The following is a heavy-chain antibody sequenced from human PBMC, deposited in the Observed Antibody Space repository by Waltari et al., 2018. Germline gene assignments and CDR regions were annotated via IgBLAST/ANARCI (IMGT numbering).Heavy chain of an antibody. CDR3: ARGLIADLNYYYYGMDV. CDR2: IIPIFGTA. V-gene: IGHV1-69*01. Sequence: QVQLVQSGAEVKKPGSSVKVSCKASGGTFSSYAIRWVRQAPGQGLEWMGGIIPIFGTANYAQKFQGRVTITADESTSTAYMELSSLRSEDTAVYYCARGLIADLNYYYYGMDVWGQGTTVTVSS. D-gene: IGHD3-22*01. CDR1: GGTFSSYA. J-gene: IGHJ6*02.